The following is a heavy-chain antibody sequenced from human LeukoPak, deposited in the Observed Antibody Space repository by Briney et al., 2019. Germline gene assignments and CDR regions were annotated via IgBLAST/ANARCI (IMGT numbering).Heavy chain of an antibody. V-gene: IGHV4-59*08. D-gene: IGHD6-6*01. CDR3: ARAAESSDAFDI. Sequence: PSEALSLTCTVSGASISGWYWSWIRQPPGKGLEWIGYVYGSGYTNYNPSLKSRVTMSIDTSKNHFSLKLTSVTAADTAVYYCARAAESSDAFDIWGHGTMVTVSS. CDR1: GASISGWY. J-gene: IGHJ3*02. CDR2: VYGSGYT.